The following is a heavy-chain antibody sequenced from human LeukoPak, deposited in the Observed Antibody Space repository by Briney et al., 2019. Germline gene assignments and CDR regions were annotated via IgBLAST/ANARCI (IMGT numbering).Heavy chain of an antibody. J-gene: IGHJ4*02. D-gene: IGHD2-15*01. V-gene: IGHV1-18*01. CDR1: GYPFANFA. CDR2: ISGDKGPT. CDR3: ARGGYSDY. Sequence: GASVKVSCKASGYPFANFAISWVRQARGQGLEWVGWISGDKGPTYYAQKLQGRVTLTTDTSTSTAYMELTNLRSDDTAVYYCARGGYSDYWGQGTLVTVSS.